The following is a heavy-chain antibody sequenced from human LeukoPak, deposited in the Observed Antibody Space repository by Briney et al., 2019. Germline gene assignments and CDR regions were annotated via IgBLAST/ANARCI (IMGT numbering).Heavy chain of an antibody. CDR1: GGSFSGYY. J-gene: IGHJ5*02. CDR3: ARAGGHDVVVPAAIEIDP. V-gene: IGHV4-34*01. Sequence: SETLSLTCAVYGGSFSGYYWSWIRQPPGKGLEWIGEINHSGSTNYNPSLKSRVTISVDTSKNQFSLKLSSVTAADTAVYYCARAGGHDVVVPAAIEIDPWGQGTLVTVSS. CDR2: INHSGST. D-gene: IGHD2-2*02.